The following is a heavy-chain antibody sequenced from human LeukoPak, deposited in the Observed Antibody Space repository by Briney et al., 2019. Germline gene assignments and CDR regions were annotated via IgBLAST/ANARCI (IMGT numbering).Heavy chain of an antibody. J-gene: IGHJ6*03. CDR2: IYTSGST. CDR3: ARVRWVDYYYYMDV. CDR1: GGSISSYY. D-gene: IGHD1-26*01. V-gene: IGHV4-4*07. Sequence: SETLSLTCTVSGGSISSYYWSWIRQPAGKGLEWIGRIYTSGSTNYNPSLKSRVTISVDTSKNQFSLKLSSVTAADTAVYYCARVRWVDYYYYMDVWGKGTTVTISS.